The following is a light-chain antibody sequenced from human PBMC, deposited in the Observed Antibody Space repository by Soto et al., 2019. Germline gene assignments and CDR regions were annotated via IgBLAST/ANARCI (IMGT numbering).Light chain of an antibody. CDR2: GAS. J-gene: IGKJ1*01. CDR3: QQYGTSPWT. Sequence: EIVLTQSPGTLSLSPGERATLSCRASQTVSSSYLAWYQQKPGQGPRLLIYGASSRATGIPDRFSGSGSGTDFTLTISRVEPEDFAVYYCQQYGTSPWTFGQGTKVDIK. CDR1: QTVSSSY. V-gene: IGKV3-20*01.